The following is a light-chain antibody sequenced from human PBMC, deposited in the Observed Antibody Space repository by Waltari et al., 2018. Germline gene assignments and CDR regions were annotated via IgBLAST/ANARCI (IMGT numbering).Light chain of an antibody. V-gene: IGLV2-23*02. J-gene: IGLJ2*01. Sequence: TLSLPPPGCGSPRHSSPDFPAGTRTVIGKYNIVSWYQQHPGRAPKLMIYDVSERPSGVSKRFSGSKSGNTASLTISGLQAEDEADYYCLSYAGSNSYDFGGGTKLTVL. CDR3: LSYAGSNSYD. CDR1: RTVIGKYNI. CDR2: DVS.